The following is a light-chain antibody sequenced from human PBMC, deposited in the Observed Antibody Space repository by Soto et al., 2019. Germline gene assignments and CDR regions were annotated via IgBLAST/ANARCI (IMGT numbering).Light chain of an antibody. Sequence: DIQMTQSPSSVSAAVGDKVTITCRASQGISSWLAWYQQKPGKAPKLLIYSASSLQSGDPSRFSGSGSGTYCTRTIIRLQPEDFAPYYCQQANRFPLTFRQGTRLEI. CDR2: SAS. CDR1: QGISSW. CDR3: QQANRFPLT. J-gene: IGKJ5*01. V-gene: IGKV1D-12*01.